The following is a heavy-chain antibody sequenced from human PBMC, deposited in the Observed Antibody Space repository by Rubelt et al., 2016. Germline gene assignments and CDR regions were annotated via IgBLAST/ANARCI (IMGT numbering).Heavy chain of an antibody. V-gene: IGHV4-59*12. CDR2: IYYTGST. Sequence: QVQLQESGPGLVKPSETLSLTCTVSGGSISSYYWSWIRQPPGKGLEWIGYIYYTGSTTYNPSLKSRVAISVDTSKNQFSLKLNSVTAADTAVYYCASRGYNHGRSFDYWGQGTLVTVSS. CDR3: ASRGYNHGRSFDY. D-gene: IGHD5-18*01. CDR1: GGSISSYY. J-gene: IGHJ4*02.